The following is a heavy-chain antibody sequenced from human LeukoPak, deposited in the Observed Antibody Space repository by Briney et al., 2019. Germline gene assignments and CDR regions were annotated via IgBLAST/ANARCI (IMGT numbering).Heavy chain of an antibody. V-gene: IGHV1-69*01. CDR1: GGTFSNYA. J-gene: IGHJ4*02. Sequence: GSSVKVSCKASGGTFSNYAINWVRQAPGQGLEWMGGITPIFGTANYLQKFQGRVTITADESTRTAYMELSRLRSGDTAIYYCARASSDDTAMATPFAYWGQGTLVTVSS. D-gene: IGHD5-18*01. CDR3: ARASSDDTAMATPFAY. CDR2: ITPIFGTA.